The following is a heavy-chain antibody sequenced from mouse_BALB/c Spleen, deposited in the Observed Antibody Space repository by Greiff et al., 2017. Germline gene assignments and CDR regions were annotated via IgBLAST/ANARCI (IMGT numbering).Heavy chain of an antibody. J-gene: IGHJ3*01. Sequence: QVQLQQSGAELVRSGASVKLSCTASGFNIKDYYMHWVKQRPGHGLEWIGDIYPGSGNTYYNEKFKGKATLTADKSSSTAYMQLSSLTSEDSAVYFCARKGYDGAWFAYWGQGTLVTVSA. CDR3: ARKGYDGAWFAY. V-gene: IGHV1-76*01. CDR1: GFNIKDYY. D-gene: IGHD1-1*01. CDR2: IYPGSGNT.